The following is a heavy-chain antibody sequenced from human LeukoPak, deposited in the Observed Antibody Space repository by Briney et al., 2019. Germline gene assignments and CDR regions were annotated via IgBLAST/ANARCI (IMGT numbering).Heavy chain of an antibody. V-gene: IGHV4-39*07. CDR1: GGSISSSSYY. J-gene: IGHJ3*02. Sequence: PSETLSLTCTVSGGSISSSSYYWSWIRQPPGKGLEWIGEINHSGSTNYNPSLKSRVTISVGTSKNQFSLKLSSVTAADTAVYYCARGAITMVRASSGRAFDIWGQGAMVTVSS. CDR2: INHSGST. D-gene: IGHD3-10*01. CDR3: ARGAITMVRASSGRAFDI.